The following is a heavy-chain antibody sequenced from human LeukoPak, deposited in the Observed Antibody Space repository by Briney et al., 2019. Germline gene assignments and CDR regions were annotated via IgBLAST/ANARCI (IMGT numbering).Heavy chain of an antibody. CDR1: GYTFTGSY. V-gene: IGHV1-2*02. J-gene: IGHJ4*02. Sequence: GASVKVSCKASGYTFTGSYMNWVRQAPGQGLEWMGWINPNSGGTNYAQKFQGRVTMTRDTSISTAYMELIRLRSDDTAVYYCARLIGTTGYWGQGTLVTVSS. D-gene: IGHD1-1*01. CDR2: INPNSGGT. CDR3: ARLIGTTGY.